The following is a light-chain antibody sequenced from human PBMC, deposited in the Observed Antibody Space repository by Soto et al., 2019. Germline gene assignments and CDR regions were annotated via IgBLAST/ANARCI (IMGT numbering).Light chain of an antibody. Sequence: QSALTQPPSASGSPGQSVTISCTGTSSDVGSYNYVSWYQQHPGKAPRLIIYEVTKRPSGVPDRFSGSKSGNTASLTVSGLQADDEADYYCSSYTSSSSYVFGTGTKVTVL. V-gene: IGLV2-8*01. J-gene: IGLJ1*01. CDR1: SSDVGSYNY. CDR2: EVT. CDR3: SSYTSSSSYV.